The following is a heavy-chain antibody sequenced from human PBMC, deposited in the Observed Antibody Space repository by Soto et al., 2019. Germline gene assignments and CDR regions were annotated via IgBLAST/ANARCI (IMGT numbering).Heavy chain of an antibody. Sequence: GGSLRLSCAASGFTFSNAWMNWVRQAPGKGLEWVGRIKSKTDGGTTDYAAPVKGRFTISRDDSKNTLYLQMNSLKTEDTAVYYCTTDSPITIFGVVISPYYYYGMDVWGQGTTVTVSS. V-gene: IGHV3-15*07. D-gene: IGHD3-3*01. CDR2: IKSKTDGGTT. CDR1: GFTFSNAW. CDR3: TTDSPITIFGVVISPYYYYGMDV. J-gene: IGHJ6*02.